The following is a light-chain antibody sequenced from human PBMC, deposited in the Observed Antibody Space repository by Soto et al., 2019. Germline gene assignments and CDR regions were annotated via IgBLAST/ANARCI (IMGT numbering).Light chain of an antibody. Sequence: EIVMTQSPATLSVSPGERATLSCRASQSVSSNLAWYQQKPGQAPRLLIYGASTRATGIPARFSGSGSGTEFTLTISRLATEDSAVYFCKQRSNWPETFGQGTKVEI. CDR1: QSVSSN. CDR2: GAS. CDR3: KQRSNWPET. V-gene: IGKV3-15*01. J-gene: IGKJ2*01.